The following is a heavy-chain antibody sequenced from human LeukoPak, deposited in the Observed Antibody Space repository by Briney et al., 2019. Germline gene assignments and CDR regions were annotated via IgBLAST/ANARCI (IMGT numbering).Heavy chain of an antibody. V-gene: IGHV4-59*01. CDR2: IYYSGST. D-gene: IGHD5-12*01. J-gene: IGHJ5*02. CDR3: ARLRGWFDP. CDR1: GGSISSYY. Sequence: PSETLSLTCTVSGGSISSYYWSWIRQPPGKGLEWIGYIYYSGSTNYNPSLKSRVTISVDTSKNQFSLKLSSVTAADTAVYYCARLRGWFDPWGQGTLVTVSS.